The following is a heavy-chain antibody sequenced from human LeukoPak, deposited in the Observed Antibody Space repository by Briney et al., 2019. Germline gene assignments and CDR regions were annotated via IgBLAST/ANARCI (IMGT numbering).Heavy chain of an antibody. CDR2: ISSNGGTT. J-gene: IGHJ4*02. CDR3: ARAYYYDTSGYYRGYYFDY. Sequence: PGGSLRLSCAASGFTFSSYAMHWVRQAPGKGVEYVSAISSNGGTTSYANSVKGRFTISRDNSKNTLYLQRGSLRAEDMAVYYCARAYYYDTSGYYRGYYFDYWGQGTLVTVSS. CDR1: GFTFSSYA. D-gene: IGHD3-22*01. V-gene: IGHV3-64*01.